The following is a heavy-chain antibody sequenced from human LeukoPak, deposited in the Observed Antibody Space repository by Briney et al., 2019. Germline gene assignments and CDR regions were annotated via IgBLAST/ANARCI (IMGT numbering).Heavy chain of an antibody. CDR2: IIPIFGTA. Sequence: ASVKVSCKASGGTFSSYAISWVRQAPGQGLEWMGGIIPIFGTANYAQKFQGRVTITADESTSTAYMELSSLRSEDTAVYYCARALVVAATGDNWFAPWGQGTLVTVSS. D-gene: IGHD2-15*01. J-gene: IGHJ5*02. CDR1: GGTFSSYA. CDR3: ARALVVAATGDNWFAP. V-gene: IGHV1-69*13.